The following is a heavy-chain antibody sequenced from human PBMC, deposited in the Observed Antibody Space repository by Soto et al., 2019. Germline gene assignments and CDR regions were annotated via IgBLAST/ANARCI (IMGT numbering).Heavy chain of an antibody. Sequence: QVQLQQWGAGLLKPSETLSLTCAVYGGSFSGYYWTWIRQPPGTGLEWIGEINHSGSTNYNPSLNSRVTIPVATSKQQFSLKLTSVTAADTAVYYCARDKITGLFDYWGQGTLVTVSS. J-gene: IGHJ4*02. CDR2: INHSGST. CDR1: GGSFSGYY. V-gene: IGHV4-34*01. CDR3: ARDKITGLFDY. D-gene: IGHD2-8*02.